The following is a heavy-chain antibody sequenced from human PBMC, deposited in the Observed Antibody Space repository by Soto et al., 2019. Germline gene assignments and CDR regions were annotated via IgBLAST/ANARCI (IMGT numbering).Heavy chain of an antibody. V-gene: IGHV3-23*01. CDR2: ISGSGGST. CDR3: AKAINFRALGSDY. Sequence: GGSLRLSCASSGFTFISYAMSWVRQAPGKGLEWVSAISGSGGSTYYADSVKGRFTISRDNSKNTLYLQMNSLRAEDTAVYYCAKAINFRALGSDYWGQGTLVTVSS. D-gene: IGHD1-26*01. J-gene: IGHJ4*02. CDR1: GFTFISYA.